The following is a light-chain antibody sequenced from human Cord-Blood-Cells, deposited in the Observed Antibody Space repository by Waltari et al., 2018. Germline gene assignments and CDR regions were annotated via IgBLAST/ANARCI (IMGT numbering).Light chain of an antibody. CDR3: QQYNSYSPYS. V-gene: IGKV1-5*03. J-gene: IGKJ2*03. CDR1: QSISRW. Sequence: DIQMTKHSSTLYASVGDRVTITCRARQSISRWVAWYQQKPGKAPKLLIYKASSLESGVPSRFSGSGSGTEFTLTISSLQPDDFATYYCQQYNSYSPYSFGQGTKLEIK. CDR2: KAS.